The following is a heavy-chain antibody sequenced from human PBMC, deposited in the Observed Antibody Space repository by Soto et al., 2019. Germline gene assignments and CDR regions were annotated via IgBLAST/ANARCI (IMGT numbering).Heavy chain of an antibody. CDR3: TTGLWFGELFVDY. CDR1: GFTFSNAW. CDR2: IKSKTDGGTT. V-gene: IGHV3-15*01. J-gene: IGHJ4*02. D-gene: IGHD3-10*01. Sequence: GGSLRLSCAASGFTFSNAWMSWVRQAPGKGLEWVGRIKSKTDGGTTDYAAPAKGRFTISRDDSKNTLYLQMNSLKTEDTAVYYCTTGLWFGELFVDYWGQGTLVTVSS.